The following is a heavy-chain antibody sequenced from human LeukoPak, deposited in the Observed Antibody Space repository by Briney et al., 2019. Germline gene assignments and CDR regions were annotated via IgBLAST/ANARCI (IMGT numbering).Heavy chain of an antibody. CDR1: GFTFNTYK. CDR2: ISAASDII. J-gene: IGHJ4*02. Sequence: GGSLRLSCAASGFTFNTYKMNWVRQAPGKGLEWISHISAASDIIHYADSVKGRFTISRDNTKNSLYLQMDSLRADDTAIYYCARIPFQWLEKVYYFDHWGRGTLVAVSS. V-gene: IGHV3-48*03. CDR3: ARIPFQWLEKVYYFDH. D-gene: IGHD6-19*01.